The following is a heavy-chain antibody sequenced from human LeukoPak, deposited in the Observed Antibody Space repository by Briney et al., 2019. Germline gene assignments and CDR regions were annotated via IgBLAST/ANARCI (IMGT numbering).Heavy chain of an antibody. D-gene: IGHD3-10*01. V-gene: IGHV1-18*01. Sequence: ASVKVSCKASGYTFTSYGISWVRQAPGQGLEWMGWISAYNGNTNYALKLQGRVTMTTDTSTSTAYMELRSLRSDDTAVYYCARELLWFGEPSGNFDYWGQGTLVTVPS. CDR2: ISAYNGNT. J-gene: IGHJ4*02. CDR1: GYTFTSYG. CDR3: ARELLWFGEPSGNFDY.